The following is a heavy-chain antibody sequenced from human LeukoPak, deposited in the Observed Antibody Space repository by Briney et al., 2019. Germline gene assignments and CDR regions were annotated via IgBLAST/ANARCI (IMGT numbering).Heavy chain of an antibody. J-gene: IGHJ4*02. Sequence: SETLSLTCTVSGGSISSYYWSWIRQPPGKGLEWIGYIYYSGSTNYNPSLKSRVTISVDTSKNQFSLKLSSVTAADTAVYYCATVGTGYYFDYWGQGTLVTVSS. CDR2: IYYSGST. CDR3: ATVGTGYYFDY. D-gene: IGHD3/OR15-3a*01. CDR1: GGSISSYY. V-gene: IGHV4-59*01.